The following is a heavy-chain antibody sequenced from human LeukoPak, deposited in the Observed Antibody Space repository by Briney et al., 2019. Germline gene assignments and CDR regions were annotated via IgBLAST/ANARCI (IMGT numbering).Heavy chain of an antibody. Sequence: ASVKVSCKASGYTFTSYPISWVRQAPGQGLEWMGWITVYNGNTNYAQNLQGRVTITTDTSTSTAYMELRSLRSDDTAVYYCARYSGNDHSFHYWGQGTLVTVSS. V-gene: IGHV1-18*01. D-gene: IGHD1-26*01. CDR1: GYTFTSYP. CDR3: ARYSGNDHSFHY. J-gene: IGHJ4*02. CDR2: ITVYNGNT.